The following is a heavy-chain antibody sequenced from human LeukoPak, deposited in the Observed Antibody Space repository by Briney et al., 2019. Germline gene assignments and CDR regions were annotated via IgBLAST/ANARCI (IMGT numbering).Heavy chain of an antibody. CDR1: GYTFTGYY. CDR3: ARDYYDSSGFLWY. V-gene: IGHV1-2*06. J-gene: IGHJ4*02. D-gene: IGHD3-22*01. Sequence: GASVKVSCKASGYTFTGYYMHWVLQAPGQGLEWMGRTNPNSGGTNYAQKFQGRVTMTRDTSIGTAYMELSRLRSDDTAVYYCARDYYDSSGFLWYWGQGTLVTVSS. CDR2: TNPNSGGT.